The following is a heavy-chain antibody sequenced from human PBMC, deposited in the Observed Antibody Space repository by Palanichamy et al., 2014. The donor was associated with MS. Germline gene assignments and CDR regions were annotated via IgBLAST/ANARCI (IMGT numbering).Heavy chain of an antibody. CDR1: GDSVFTTGAA. V-gene: IGHV6-1*01. Sequence: QVRLQQSGPRLVRPSQTLSLSCAISGDSVFTTGAAWNWIRQSPSRGLEWLGRAYYWSSWSNYYAPSVKSRIKINPDTSKNQFSLQLNSVTPEDTAVYYCARGRSNAFDIWGQGTMVIVSS. J-gene: IGHJ3*02. D-gene: IGHD1-26*01. CDR3: ARGRSNAFDI. CDR2: AYYWSSWSN.